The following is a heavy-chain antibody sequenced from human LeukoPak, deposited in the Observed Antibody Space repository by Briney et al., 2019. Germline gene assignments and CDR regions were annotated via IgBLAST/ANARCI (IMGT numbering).Heavy chain of an antibody. D-gene: IGHD3-10*02. CDR3: ARAPRWSGSTSFFDY. J-gene: IGHJ4*02. Sequence: SETLSLTCTLSGGSISSYFWSWIRQPPGKKPEWIGYIYYSGSTNYNPSLKSRVTISVDTSKNQFSLKLSSMTAADTAIYYCARAPRWSGSTSFFDYWGQGTLVTVSS. V-gene: IGHV4-59*01. CDR2: IYYSGST. CDR1: GGSISSYF.